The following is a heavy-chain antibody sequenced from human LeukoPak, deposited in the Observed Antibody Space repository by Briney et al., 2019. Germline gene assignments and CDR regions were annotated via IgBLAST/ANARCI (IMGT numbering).Heavy chain of an antibody. CDR1: GFTFSSYA. CDR2: ISYDGSNK. D-gene: IGHD3-10*01. Sequence: PGRSLRLSCAAPGFTFSSYAMHWVRQAPGKGLEWVAVISYDGSNKYYADSVKGRFTISRDNSNNTLYLEMNSLGAEDTAVYYCAREGTQVFGYWGQGTLVAVSS. V-gene: IGHV3-30-3*01. CDR3: AREGTQVFGY. J-gene: IGHJ4*02.